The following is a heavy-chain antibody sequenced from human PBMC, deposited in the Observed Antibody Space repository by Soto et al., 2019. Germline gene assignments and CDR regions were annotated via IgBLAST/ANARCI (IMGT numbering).Heavy chain of an antibody. V-gene: IGHV3-9*01. J-gene: IGHJ6*02. CDR2: ISWNSGSI. CDR1: GFTFDDYA. Sequence: PGGSLRLSCAASGFTFDDYAMHWVRQAPGKGLEWVSGISWNSGSIGYADSVKGRFTISRDNAKNSLYLQMNSLRAEDTALYYCAKDRTIFGVVIGVDGMDVWGQGTTVTVSS. D-gene: IGHD3-3*01. CDR3: AKDRTIFGVVIGVDGMDV.